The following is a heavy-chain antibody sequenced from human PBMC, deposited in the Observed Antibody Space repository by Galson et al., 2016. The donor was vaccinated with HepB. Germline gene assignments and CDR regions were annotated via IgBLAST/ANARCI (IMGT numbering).Heavy chain of an antibody. CDR2: VYNSEST. CDR1: GMSLRGDDHY. CDR3: ARGRDNMLY. Sequence: SETLSLTCTVSGMSLRGDDHYWSWIRQPPGKGLEWIGYVYNSESTNYNPSLKSRVTISIDMSKSQFSLKLSSVTAADTAVYYCARGRDNMLYWGQGTLVTVSS. V-gene: IGHV4-61*08. D-gene: IGHD2-8*01. J-gene: IGHJ4*02.